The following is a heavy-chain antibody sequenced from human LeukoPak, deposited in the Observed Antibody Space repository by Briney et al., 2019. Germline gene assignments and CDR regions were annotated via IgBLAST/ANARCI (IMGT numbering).Heavy chain of an antibody. CDR3: AKDSPARIEYYYMDV. D-gene: IGHD1-26*01. CDR2: IRYDGSNK. V-gene: IGHV3-30*02. CDR1: GFTFSSYG. Sequence: GGSLRLSCAASGFTFSSYGMHWVRQAPGKGLEWVAFIRYDGSNKYYADSVKGRFTISRDNSKNTLYLQMNSLRAEDTAVYYCAKDSPARIEYYYMDVWGKGTTVTISS. J-gene: IGHJ6*03.